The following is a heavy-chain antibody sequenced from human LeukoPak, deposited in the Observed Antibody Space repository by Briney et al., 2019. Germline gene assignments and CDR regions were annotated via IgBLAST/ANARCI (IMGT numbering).Heavy chain of an antibody. CDR1: GFTFTKYA. V-gene: IGHV3-30*18. D-gene: IGHD3-22*01. CDR3: ANLPYYYDSSGYYS. Sequence: GGSPRLSCAASGFTFTKYAMHWVRQAPGKGLEWVAVISYDGNNKYYADSVRGRFTASRDNSKNTLYLHMSTLRAEDTAVYYCANLPYYYDSSGYYSWGQGTLVTVSS. J-gene: IGHJ5*02. CDR2: ISYDGNNK.